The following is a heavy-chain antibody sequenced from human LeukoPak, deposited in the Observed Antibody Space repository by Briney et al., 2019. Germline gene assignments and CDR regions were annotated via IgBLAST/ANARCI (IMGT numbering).Heavy chain of an antibody. CDR3: ARDYKGLSEY. J-gene: IGHJ4*02. Sequence: GGSLRLSCAASGFTFSSYSMNWVRRAPGKGLEWVSSISSGSSYIYYADSVKGRFTISRDNAKDSLYLQMNSLRAEDTAVYFCARDYKGLSEYWGQGTLVTVSS. CDR2: ISSGSSYI. V-gene: IGHV3-21*01. CDR1: GFTFSSYS. D-gene: IGHD1-1*01.